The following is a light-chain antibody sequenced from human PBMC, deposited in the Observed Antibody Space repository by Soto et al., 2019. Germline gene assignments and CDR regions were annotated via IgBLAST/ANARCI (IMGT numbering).Light chain of an antibody. CDR2: RNN. Sequence: QSVLTQPPSASGTPGQRVTISCSGSSSNIGSNYVYWYQQLPGTAPKLLIYRNNQRPSGVPDRFSRSKSGTSASLAISGLRSEDEADYYCAAWDDSLQGVFGGGTKLTVL. J-gene: IGLJ3*02. CDR3: AAWDDSLQGV. V-gene: IGLV1-47*01. CDR1: SSNIGSNY.